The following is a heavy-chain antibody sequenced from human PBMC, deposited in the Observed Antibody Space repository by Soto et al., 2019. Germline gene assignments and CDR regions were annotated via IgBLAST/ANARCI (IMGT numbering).Heavy chain of an antibody. CDR2: ISAYNGNT. J-gene: IGHJ5*02. Sequence: ASVKVSCKASGYTFTSYGISWVRQAPGQGLEWMGWISAYNGNTNYAQKLQGRVTMTTDTSTSTAYMELRSLRSDDTAVYYCARELELTPPYNWFDPWGQGDPVPVSS. V-gene: IGHV1-18*01. D-gene: IGHD1-7*01. CDR1: GYTFTSYG. CDR3: ARELELTPPYNWFDP.